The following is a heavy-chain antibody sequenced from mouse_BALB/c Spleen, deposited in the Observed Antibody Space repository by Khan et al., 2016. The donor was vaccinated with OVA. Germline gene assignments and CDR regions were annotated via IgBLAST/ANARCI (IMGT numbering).Heavy chain of an antibody. D-gene: IGHD2-14*01. CDR3: ARIFIGTTDYAMDY. V-gene: IGHV2-2*02. Sequence: QVQLKESGPGLVQPSQSLSITCTVSGFSLTNYGVHWVRQSPGKGLEWLGVIWSGGSTDYNAAFISRLSISKDNSKSQVFFKMSSLQANDTAIYYCARIFIGTTDYAMDYWGQGTSVTVSS. CDR2: IWSGGST. J-gene: IGHJ4*01. CDR1: GFSLTNYG.